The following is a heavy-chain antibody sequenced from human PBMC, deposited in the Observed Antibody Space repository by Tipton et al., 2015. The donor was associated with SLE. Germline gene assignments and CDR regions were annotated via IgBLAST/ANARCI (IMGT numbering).Heavy chain of an antibody. D-gene: IGHD4-17*01. CDR3: ASVDDTVTTHFEH. Sequence: LRLSCTVSGHSISNGDYYWSWIRQLPGKGLGWIGYIYLSGLTSYNPSLNNRVSISVDTSNSQFSLKLSSVTAADTAIYYCASVDDTVTTHFEHWGQGTLVTVSS. V-gene: IGHV4-31*03. CDR2: IYLSGLT. J-gene: IGHJ4*02. CDR1: GHSISNGDYY.